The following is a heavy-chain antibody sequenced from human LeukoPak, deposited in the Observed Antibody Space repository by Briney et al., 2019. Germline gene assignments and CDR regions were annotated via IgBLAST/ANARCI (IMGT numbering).Heavy chain of an antibody. CDR2: INHSGSA. J-gene: IGHJ6*03. Sequence: SETLSLTCAVYGGSFSEYYWSWLRQPPGKGLEWIGEINHSGSAKDNPSLKSRVTISVDTSKNQFSLKLSSVTAADTAVYYCARGGRGYDILTGYYSYYYYYMDVWGKGTTVTISS. D-gene: IGHD3-9*01. V-gene: IGHV4-34*01. CDR1: GGSFSEYY. CDR3: ARGGRGYDILTGYYSYYYYYMDV.